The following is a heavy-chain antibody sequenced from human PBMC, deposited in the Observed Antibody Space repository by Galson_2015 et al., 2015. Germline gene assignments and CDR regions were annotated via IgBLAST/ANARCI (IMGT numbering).Heavy chain of an antibody. V-gene: IGHV3-48*02. CDR3: AREVFYCSSTSCYSSRGAFDI. CDR1: GLTFSSYS. J-gene: IGHJ3*02. CDR2: ISSSSSTI. D-gene: IGHD2-2*02. Sequence: SLRLSCAASGLTFSSYSMNWVRQAPGKGLEWVSYISSSSSTIYYADSVKGRFTISRDNAKNSLYLQMNSLRDEDTAVYYCAREVFYCSSTSCYSSRGAFDIWGQGTMVTVSS.